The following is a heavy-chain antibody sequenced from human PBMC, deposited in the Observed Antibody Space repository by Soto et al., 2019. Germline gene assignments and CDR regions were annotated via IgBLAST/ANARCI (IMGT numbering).Heavy chain of an antibody. J-gene: IGHJ3*02. Sequence: GESLKISCKGSGYSFTSYWIGWVRQMPGKGLEWMGIIYPGDSDTRYSPYFQGQVTISADKSISTAYLQWSSLKASDTAMYYCARRESITIFGVVMFAFDIWGQGTMVTVSS. CDR3: ARRESITIFGVVMFAFDI. CDR1: GYSFTSYW. V-gene: IGHV5-51*01. CDR2: IYPGDSDT. D-gene: IGHD3-3*01.